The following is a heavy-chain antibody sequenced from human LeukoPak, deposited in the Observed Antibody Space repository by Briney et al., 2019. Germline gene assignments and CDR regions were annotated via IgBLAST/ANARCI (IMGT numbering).Heavy chain of an antibody. CDR3: AKWGDYDILTGYYVSDF. CDR1: GFIFRNYA. J-gene: IGHJ4*02. CDR2: ITGSGDST. D-gene: IGHD3-9*01. Sequence: GASLRFSCAASGFIFRNYAMSWVRQAPGKGLEWVSAITGSGDSTYYADSVKGRFTISRDNSKNTLYVEMNTLRAEDTAVYHCAKWGDYDILTGYYVSDFWGQGTLVTVSS. V-gene: IGHV3-23*01.